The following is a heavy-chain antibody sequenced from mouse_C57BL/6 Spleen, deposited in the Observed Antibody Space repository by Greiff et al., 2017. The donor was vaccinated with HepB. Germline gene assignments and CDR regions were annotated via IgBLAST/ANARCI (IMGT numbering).Heavy chain of an antibody. CDR1: GFTFSDYG. Sequence: EVKLMESGGGLVKPGGSLKLSCAASGFTFSDYGMHWVRQAPEKGLEWVAYISSGSSTIYYADTVKGRVTISRDNAKNTLFLQMTSLRSEDTAMDYCARGSTMVTTRYFDVWGTGTTVTVSS. CDR3: ARGSTMVTTRYFDV. CDR2: ISSGSSTI. D-gene: IGHD2-2*01. J-gene: IGHJ1*03. V-gene: IGHV5-17*01.